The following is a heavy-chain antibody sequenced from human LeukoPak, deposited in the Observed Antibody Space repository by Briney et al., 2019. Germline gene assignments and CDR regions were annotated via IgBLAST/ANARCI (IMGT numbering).Heavy chain of an antibody. CDR2: INPNSGGT. CDR1: GYTLTDYY. CDR3: ARDPAGGSYFDY. Sequence: ASVKVSCKASGYTLTDYYMHWVRQAPGQGLEWMGRINPNSGGTNYAQKFQGRVTMTRDTSISTVYMELSRLRSDDTAVYYCARDPAGGSYFDYWGQGALVTVSS. V-gene: IGHV1-2*06. J-gene: IGHJ4*02. D-gene: IGHD1-26*01.